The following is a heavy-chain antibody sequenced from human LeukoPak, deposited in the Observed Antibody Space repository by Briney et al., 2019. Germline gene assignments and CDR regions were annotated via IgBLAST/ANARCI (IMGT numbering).Heavy chain of an antibody. J-gene: IGHJ6*03. Sequence: SETLSLTCTVSGDSITSNDHWWDWVRLPPGKGLEWIGYIYYSGSTYYNPSLKSRVTISVDTSKNQFSLKLSSVTAADTAVYYCARGDPTYYMDVWGKGTTVTVSS. CDR2: IYYSGST. CDR3: ARGDPTYYMDV. D-gene: IGHD1-26*01. V-gene: IGHV4-31*03. CDR1: GDSITSNDHW.